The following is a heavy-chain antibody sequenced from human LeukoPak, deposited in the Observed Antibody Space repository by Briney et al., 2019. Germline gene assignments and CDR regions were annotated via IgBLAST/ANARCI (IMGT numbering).Heavy chain of an antibody. CDR1: GFTVSSNY. D-gene: IGHD3-22*01. V-gene: IGHV3-53*01. Sequence: GGSLRLSCAASGFTVSSNYMSWVRQAPGKGLEWVSVIYSGGSTYYADSVKGRFTISRDNSKNTLYPQMNSLRAEDTAVYYCARDRLGYDGSVGGMDVWGQGTTVTVSS. CDR2: IYSGGST. CDR3: ARDRLGYDGSVGGMDV. J-gene: IGHJ6*02.